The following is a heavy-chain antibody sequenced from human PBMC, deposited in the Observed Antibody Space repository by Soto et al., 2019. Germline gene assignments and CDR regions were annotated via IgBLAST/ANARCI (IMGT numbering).Heavy chain of an antibody. CDR2: INGDGDYT. Sequence: EVQLVESGGGLVQPGGSLRLSCAASGFSFSSYWMHWLRQVPGKGLVWVSRINGDGDYTNYADSVKGRFTISRDNAKNTLYLKMNSLRAEDTAVYYWARERGGYSSDFWGQGTLVTVSS. CDR1: GFSFSSYW. CDR3: ARERGGYSSDF. V-gene: IGHV3-74*01. D-gene: IGHD2-15*01. J-gene: IGHJ4*02.